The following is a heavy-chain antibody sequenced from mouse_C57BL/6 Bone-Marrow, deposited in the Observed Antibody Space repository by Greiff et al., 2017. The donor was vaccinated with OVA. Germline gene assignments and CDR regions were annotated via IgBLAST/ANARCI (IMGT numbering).Heavy chain of an antibody. CDR1: GYTFTDYN. CDR3: ARWDYGGSAMDY. Sequence: VQLQQSGPELVKPGASVKMSCKASGYTFTDYNMHWVKQSHGKGLEWIGYINPNNGGTSYNQKFKGKATLTVNKSSSTAYMQLRSLTSEDSAVYYCARWDYGGSAMDYWGQGTSVTVAS. V-gene: IGHV1-22*01. D-gene: IGHD2-4*01. CDR2: INPNNGGT. J-gene: IGHJ4*01.